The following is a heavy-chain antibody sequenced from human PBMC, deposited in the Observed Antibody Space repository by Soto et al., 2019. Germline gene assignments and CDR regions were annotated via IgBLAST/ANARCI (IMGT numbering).Heavy chain of an antibody. CDR3: AKSFLGAAAGTDAFDI. Sequence: GGSLRLSCAASGFTFSSYAMSWVRQAPGKGLEWVSAISGSGGSTYYADSVKGRFTISRDNSKNTLYLQMNSLRAEDTAVYYCAKSFLGAAAGTDAFDIWGQGTMVTVSS. D-gene: IGHD6-13*01. CDR1: GFTFSSYA. J-gene: IGHJ3*02. CDR2: ISGSGGST. V-gene: IGHV3-23*01.